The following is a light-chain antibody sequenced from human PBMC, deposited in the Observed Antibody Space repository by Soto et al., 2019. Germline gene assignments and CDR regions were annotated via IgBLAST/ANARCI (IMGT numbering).Light chain of an antibody. CDR2: ENN. V-gene: IGLV1-40*01. Sequence: QPVLTQPPSVSGAPGQRVTISCTGSSSNIGAGHGVQWYQQPPGTAPKLLIYENNFRPSGVSVRFSGSKSGASASLAITGLQAEDEGDYYCQSYDSDLSVVFGGGTQLTVL. J-gene: IGLJ7*01. CDR1: SSNIGAGHG. CDR3: QSYDSDLSVV.